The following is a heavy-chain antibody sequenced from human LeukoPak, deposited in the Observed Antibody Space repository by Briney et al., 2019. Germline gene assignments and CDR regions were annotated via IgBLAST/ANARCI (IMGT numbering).Heavy chain of an antibody. CDR2: IYPGDSDT. J-gene: IGHJ4*02. Sequence: GESLQISSQGSGYSFTNYWIGWVRPMPGKGLESMGIIYPGDSDTRYSPSFQGQVTISADKSISTAYLQWSSLKASDTAMYYCVRHDYGSGSYYLAHWGQGTLVTVSS. V-gene: IGHV5-51*01. CDR3: VRHDYGSGSYYLAH. D-gene: IGHD3-10*01. CDR1: GYSFTNYW.